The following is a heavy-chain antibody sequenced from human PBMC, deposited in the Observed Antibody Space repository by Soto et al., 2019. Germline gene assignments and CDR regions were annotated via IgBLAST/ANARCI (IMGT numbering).Heavy chain of an antibody. Sequence: SETLSLTCTVSGGSITTSGYYWSWIRQQPGKGLEWIGYIYSSGYTSYNPSLKSRVTMSLDTSKNQFSLNLSSVTAADTAMYYCARELVVIANFFDSWGQGTPVTVSS. CDR2: IYSSGYT. CDR3: ARELVVIANFFDS. D-gene: IGHD2-21*01. J-gene: IGHJ4*02. CDR1: GGSITTSGYY. V-gene: IGHV4-31*03.